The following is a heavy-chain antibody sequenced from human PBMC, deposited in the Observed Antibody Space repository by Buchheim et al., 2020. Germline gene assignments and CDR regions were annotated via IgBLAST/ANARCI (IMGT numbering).Heavy chain of an antibody. J-gene: IGHJ6*03. Sequence: EVQLVEPGGGLVQPGGSLRLSCAASGFTFSSYWMNWVRQAPGKGLEWVAKIKQDGSETHYVDSVRGRLTISRDNAENSLYLQMNSLRAEDTAVYYCARGYFSMDVWGQGTT. CDR3: ARGYFSMDV. CDR2: IKQDGSET. V-gene: IGHV3-7*01. CDR1: GFTFSSYW.